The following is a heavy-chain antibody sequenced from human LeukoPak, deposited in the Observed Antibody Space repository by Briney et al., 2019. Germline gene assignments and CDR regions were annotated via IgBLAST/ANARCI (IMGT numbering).Heavy chain of an antibody. D-gene: IGHD6-13*01. V-gene: IGHV4-34*01. CDR3: ARGVGYSGIAAM. CDR1: GGSFSGYY. J-gene: IGHJ4*02. Sequence: SETLSLTCAVYGGSFSGYYWSWIRQPPGKGLEWIGEINHSGSTNYNPSLKRRVTISVDTSKNQFSPKLSSVTAADTAVYYCARGVGYSGIAAMWGQGTLVTVSS. CDR2: INHSGST.